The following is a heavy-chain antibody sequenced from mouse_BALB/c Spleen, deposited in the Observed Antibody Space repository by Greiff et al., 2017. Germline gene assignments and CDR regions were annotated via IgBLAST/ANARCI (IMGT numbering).Heavy chain of an antibody. V-gene: IGHV1S135*01. CDR2: IDPFNGGT. CDR1: GYSFTSYY. Sequence: EVQRVESGPELMKPGASVKISCKASGYSFTSYYMHWVKQSHGKSLEWIGYIDPFNGGTSYNQKFKGKATLTVDKSSSTAYMHLSSLTSEDSAVYYCARWGSRRGFAYWGQGTLVTVSA. J-gene: IGHJ3*01. D-gene: IGHD2-4*01. CDR3: ARWGSRRGFAY.